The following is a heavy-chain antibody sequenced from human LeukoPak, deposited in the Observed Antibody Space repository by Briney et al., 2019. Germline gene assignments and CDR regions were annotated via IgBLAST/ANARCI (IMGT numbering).Heavy chain of an antibody. D-gene: IGHD3-22*01. Sequence: SETLSLTCAVYGGSFSGYYWSWIRQPPGKGLEWIGEINHSGSTNYNPSLKSRVTISVDTSKNQFSLKLSSVTAADTAVYYCARGPAHSYYDSSGYYSPFDYWGQGTLVTVSS. CDR3: ARGPAHSYYDSSGYYSPFDY. CDR1: GGSFSGYY. J-gene: IGHJ4*02. CDR2: INHSGST. V-gene: IGHV4-34*01.